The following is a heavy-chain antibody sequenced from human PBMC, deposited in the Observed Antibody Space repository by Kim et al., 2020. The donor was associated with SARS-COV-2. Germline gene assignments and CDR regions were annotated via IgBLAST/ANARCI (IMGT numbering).Heavy chain of an antibody. Sequence: ADSVKGRFTISRDNAKNSLYLQMNSLRAEDTALYYCARKVIATAGYYFDFWGQGILVTVSS. J-gene: IGHJ4*02. CDR3: ARKVIATAGYYFDF. V-gene: IGHV3-21*01. D-gene: IGHD6-13*01.